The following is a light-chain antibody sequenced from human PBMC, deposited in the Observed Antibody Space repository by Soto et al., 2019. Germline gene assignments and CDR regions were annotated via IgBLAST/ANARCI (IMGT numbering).Light chain of an antibody. CDR3: QEYNNLPL. CDR2: GVS. CDR1: QSVSSN. Sequence: ETVMTQSPATLSVSPGERATLSCRASQSVSSNLAWYQQKPGQAPRLLVYGVSTRATGIPARFSGSGSGTEFTLTISSQQSEDFAVYFCQEYNNLPLFGQGTKVEIK. V-gene: IGKV3-15*01. J-gene: IGKJ1*01.